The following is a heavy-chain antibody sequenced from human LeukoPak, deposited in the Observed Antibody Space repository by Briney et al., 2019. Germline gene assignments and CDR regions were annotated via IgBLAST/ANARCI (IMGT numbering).Heavy chain of an antibody. CDR3: AKSYDFWSGWSFDY. V-gene: IGHV3-7*01. Sequence: GGSLRLSCAASGFTFSRHWMTWVRQAPGKGLERVANITQDGSEKYYVDSVKGRFTISKDNAQNSLYLQMNSLRAEDTAVYYCAKSYDFWSGWSFDYWGQGTLVTVSS. J-gene: IGHJ4*02. CDR1: GFTFSRHW. D-gene: IGHD3-3*01. CDR2: ITQDGSEK.